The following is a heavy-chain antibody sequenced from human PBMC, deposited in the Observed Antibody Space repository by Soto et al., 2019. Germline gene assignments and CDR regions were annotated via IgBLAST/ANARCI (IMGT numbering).Heavy chain of an antibody. CDR2: VHISGHS. CDR3: ARVRQGCSANNCYFDP. J-gene: IGHJ5*01. D-gene: IGHD1-1*01. CDR1: GGSVRAPDW. Sequence: QVHLQESGPGLVAPSGTLSLTCTLSGGSVRAPDWWNWVRQSPDKGLEWIAEVHISGHSNYNPSLRRRVSVSIYSSKNQFYLNLNSVTAADTAIYYCARVRQGCSANNCYFDPWGQGTQVTISS. V-gene: IGHV4-4*02.